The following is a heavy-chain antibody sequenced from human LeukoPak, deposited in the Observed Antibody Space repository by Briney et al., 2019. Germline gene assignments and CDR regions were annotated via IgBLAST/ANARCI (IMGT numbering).Heavy chain of an antibody. J-gene: IGHJ6*03. CDR3: ARDPYSGNLGPTYYYYMDV. D-gene: IGHD1-26*01. V-gene: IGHV3-21*01. Sequence: GGSLRLSCAASGFTFSSYSMNWVRQAPGKGLEWVSAITSSSAYVYYADSVRGRFTISRDNAENSLYLQMNSLRDDDTAVYYCARDPYSGNLGPTYYYYMDVWGKGTTVTVSS. CDR2: ITSSSAYV. CDR1: GFTFSSYS.